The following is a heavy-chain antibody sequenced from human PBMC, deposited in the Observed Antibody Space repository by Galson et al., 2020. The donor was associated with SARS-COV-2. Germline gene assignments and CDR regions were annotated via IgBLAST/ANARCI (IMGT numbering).Heavy chain of an antibody. V-gene: IGHV3-30*02. CDR1: EFTFSRYG. CDR3: AKEPSAGYNYDC. Sequence: GGSLRLSCAGSEFTFSRYGMPWVRQAPGKGLEWVAFIRYDGSDKYYADSVTGRFTISRDNSKSTLYLQMNGLRAEDTAVYYCAKEPSAGYNYDCWGQGTLVTVSS. J-gene: IGHJ4*02. CDR2: IRYDGSDK. D-gene: IGHD1-20*01.